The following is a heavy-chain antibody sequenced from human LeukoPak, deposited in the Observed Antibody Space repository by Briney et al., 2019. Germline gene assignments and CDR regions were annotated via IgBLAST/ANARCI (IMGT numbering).Heavy chain of an antibody. CDR1: GFTLSSYS. V-gene: IGHV3-23*01. CDR3: TKDARSFGGTYFDY. J-gene: IGHJ4*02. D-gene: IGHD4-23*01. Sequence: SGGSLRLSCVASGFTLSSYSMSWVRQAPGKGLEWVSAMSGSDTGSWYADSVKGRFTISRDTSKTTLYLQMNSLRAEDTAIYYCTKDARSFGGTYFDYWGQGIQVTVSS. CDR2: MSGSDTGS.